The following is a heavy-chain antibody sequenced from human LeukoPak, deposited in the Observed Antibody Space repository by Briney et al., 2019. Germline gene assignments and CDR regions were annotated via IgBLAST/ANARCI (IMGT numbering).Heavy chain of an antibody. D-gene: IGHD6-13*01. V-gene: IGHV1-69*05. J-gene: IGHJ4*02. CDR2: IIPIFGTA. CDR3: ARRARIAAAWYYFDY. Sequence: SVKVSCKASGGTFSSYAISWVRQAPGQGLEWMGRIIPIFGTANYAQKFQGRVTITTDESTSTAYMELSSLRSEDTAAYYCARRARIAAAWYYFDYWGQGTLVTVSS. CDR1: GGTFSSYA.